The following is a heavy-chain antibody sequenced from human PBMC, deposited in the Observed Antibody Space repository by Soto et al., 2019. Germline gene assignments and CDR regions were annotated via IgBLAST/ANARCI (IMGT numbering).Heavy chain of an antibody. CDR1: GGSISSYY. Sequence: PSETLSLTCTVSGGSISSYYWSWIRQPAGKGLEWIGRIYTSGSTNYNPSLKSRVTMSVDTSKNQFSPKLSSVTAADTAVYYCARDMGPTSIAAAEGPYYYGMDVWGQGTPVTVSS. D-gene: IGHD6-13*01. CDR3: ARDMGPTSIAAAEGPYYYGMDV. CDR2: IYTSGST. V-gene: IGHV4-4*07. J-gene: IGHJ6*02.